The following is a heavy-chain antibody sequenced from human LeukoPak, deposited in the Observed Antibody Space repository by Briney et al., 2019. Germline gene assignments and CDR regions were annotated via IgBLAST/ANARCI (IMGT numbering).Heavy chain of an antibody. V-gene: IGHV4-38-2*02. J-gene: IGHJ3*02. CDR3: ARRTTGTHADAFDI. Sequence: PSETLSLTCTVSGYSTSSGYYWGWIRQPPGKGLDWIGSISYSGSTYYNPSLKSRVTISVDTSKNQFSLKLSSVTAADTAVYYCARRTTGTHADAFDIWGQGTVVTVSS. CDR1: GYSTSSGYY. D-gene: IGHD1-1*01. CDR2: ISYSGST.